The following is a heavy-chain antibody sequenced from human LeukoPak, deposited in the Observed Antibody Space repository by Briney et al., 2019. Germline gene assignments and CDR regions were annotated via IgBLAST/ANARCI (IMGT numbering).Heavy chain of an antibody. CDR2: ISNSGAII. J-gene: IGHJ4*02. Sequence: GGSLRLSCAASGFTFNNYEMNWVRQAPGKGLEWVSYISNSGAIIYYADSVKGRFTISRDNAKNSLYLQMNSLRAEDTAVYYCARDNTVTTSVDYWGQGTLVTVSS. V-gene: IGHV3-48*03. D-gene: IGHD4-17*01. CDR3: ARDNTVTTSVDY. CDR1: GFTFNNYE.